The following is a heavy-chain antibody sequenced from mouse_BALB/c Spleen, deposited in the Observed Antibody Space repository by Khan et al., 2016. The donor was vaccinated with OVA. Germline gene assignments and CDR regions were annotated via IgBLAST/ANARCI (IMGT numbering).Heavy chain of an antibody. Sequence: EVELVESGPELVKPGASVKISCKTSGYTFTENTLHWVKQSHGKSLEWIGVINPKNGVTSYNQKFKGKVTLTVDKSSSTAYMELRSLTSEDSAVYYCARDAGRYWGQGTSVTVSS. CDR3: ARDAGRY. CDR2: INPKNGVT. J-gene: IGHJ4*01. V-gene: IGHV1-18*01. CDR1: GYTFTENT. D-gene: IGHD3-3*01.